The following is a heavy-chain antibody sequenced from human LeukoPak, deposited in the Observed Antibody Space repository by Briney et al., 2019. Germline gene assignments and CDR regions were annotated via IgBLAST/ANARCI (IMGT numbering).Heavy chain of an antibody. Sequence: ASVKVSCKASGYTFTSYGISWVRQAPGQGLEWMGWISAYNGNTSYAQKLQGRVTMTTDTSTSTAYMELRSLRSDDTAVYYCARATRYCSSTSCQYDAFDIWGQGTMVTVS. CDR2: ISAYNGNT. J-gene: IGHJ3*02. CDR1: GYTFTSYG. V-gene: IGHV1-18*01. CDR3: ARATRYCSSTSCQYDAFDI. D-gene: IGHD2-2*01.